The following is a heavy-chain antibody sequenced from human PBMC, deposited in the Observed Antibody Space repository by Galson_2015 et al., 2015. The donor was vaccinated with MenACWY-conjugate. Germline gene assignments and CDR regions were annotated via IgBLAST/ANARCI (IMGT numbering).Heavy chain of an antibody. Sequence: IFPGGSSNQNPSLKSRVTIFGETSRNHVALKLTAVTAADTAVYYCARHALGGYFAYWGRGTLVTVSS. D-gene: IGHD3-16*01. CDR2: IFPGGSS. V-gene: IGHV4-4*08. J-gene: IGHJ4*02. CDR3: ARHALGGYFAY.